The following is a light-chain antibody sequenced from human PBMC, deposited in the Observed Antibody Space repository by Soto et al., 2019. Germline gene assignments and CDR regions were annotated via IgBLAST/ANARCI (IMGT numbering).Light chain of an antibody. Sequence: EIVLAQSPGTLCLSPGERATLSCRASQSVSSSYLAWYQQKPGQAPRLLIYGASSRATGIPDRFSGSGSGTDFTLTISRLEPEDFAVYYCQQYGSPITFGQGTRLEI. CDR2: GAS. CDR1: QSVSSSY. V-gene: IGKV3-20*01. CDR3: QQYGSPIT. J-gene: IGKJ5*01.